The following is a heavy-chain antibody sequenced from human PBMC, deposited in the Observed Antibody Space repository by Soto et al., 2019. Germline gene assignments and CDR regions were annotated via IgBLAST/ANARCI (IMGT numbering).Heavy chain of an antibody. CDR1: GYTFTGYY. V-gene: IGHV1-2*02. D-gene: IGHD2-2*01. J-gene: IGHJ4*02. CDR2: INPNSGGT. Sequence: GASVKVSCKASGYTFTGYYMHWVRQAPGQGLEWMGWINPNSGGTNYAQKFQGRVTMTRDTSISTAYMELSRLRSDDTAVYYCARSPYCSSTSCYSPHFDYWGQGTLVTVSS. CDR3: ARSPYCSSTSCYSPHFDY.